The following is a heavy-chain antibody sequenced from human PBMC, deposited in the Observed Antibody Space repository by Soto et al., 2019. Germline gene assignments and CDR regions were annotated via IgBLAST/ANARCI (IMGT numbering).Heavy chain of an antibody. J-gene: IGHJ4*02. CDR2: ISNSGSI. Sequence: GGSLRLSCAASGFTFSSYEMNWVRQAPGKGLEWVSHISNSGSIYYADSVKGRFTISRDNAKNSLYLEMNSLRAEDTAVYYCARESEDLTSNFDYWGQGTLVTVSS. CDR1: GFTFSSYE. V-gene: IGHV3-48*03. CDR3: ARESEDLTSNFDY.